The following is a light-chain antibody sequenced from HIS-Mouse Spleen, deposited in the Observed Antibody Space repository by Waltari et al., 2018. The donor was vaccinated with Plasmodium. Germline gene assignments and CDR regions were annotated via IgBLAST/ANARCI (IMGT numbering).Light chain of an antibody. V-gene: IGLV3-1*01. Sequence: SYELTQPPSVSVSPGQTASITCPGDKLGDKYACWYQQKPGTSPVLVIYQDSKRPSGIPERFSGSNSGNTATLTISGTQAMDEADYYCQAWDSSTYVVFGGGTKLTVL. CDR3: QAWDSSTYVV. CDR1: KLGDKY. J-gene: IGLJ2*01. CDR2: QDS.